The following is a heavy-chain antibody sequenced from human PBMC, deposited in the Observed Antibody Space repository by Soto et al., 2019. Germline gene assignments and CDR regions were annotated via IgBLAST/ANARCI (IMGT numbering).Heavy chain of an antibody. CDR2: MNGNSGNT. CDR3: ARTLYGDNVDY. V-gene: IGHV1-8*01. D-gene: IGHD4-17*01. Sequence: ASVKVSCKTAGYAFNNYAIAWVRQATGQGLEWMGWMNGNSGNTGYAQKFQGRVTMTRNTSISTAYMELSSLRSEDTAVYYCARTLYGDNVDYWGQGTLVTVS. J-gene: IGHJ4*02. CDR1: GYAFNNYA.